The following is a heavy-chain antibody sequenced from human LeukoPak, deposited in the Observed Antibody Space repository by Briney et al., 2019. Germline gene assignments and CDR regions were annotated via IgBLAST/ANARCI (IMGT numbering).Heavy chain of an antibody. D-gene: IGHD6-19*01. J-gene: IGHJ6*03. CDR1: GFTFSSYW. V-gene: IGHV3-74*01. CDR2: INSDGSST. CDR3: AKAGRGWDPPDYYYMDV. Sequence: PGGSLRLSCAASGFTFSSYWMHWVRQAPGKGLVWVSRINSDGSSTSYADSVKGRFTISRDNAKNTLYLQMNSLRAEDTAVYSCAKAGRGWDPPDYYYMDVWGKGTTVTVSS.